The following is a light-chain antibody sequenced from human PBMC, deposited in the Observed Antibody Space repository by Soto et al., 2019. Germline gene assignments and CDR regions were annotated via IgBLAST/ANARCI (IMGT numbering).Light chain of an antibody. V-gene: IGKV1-5*03. Sequence: GDRVTITCRASQSMSGTLAWYQQKPGKAPKLLIYKASSLESGVPSRFSGSGSGTEFTLTISSLQPDDFATYYCQQYNSYSLTFGQGTKVDIK. CDR1: QSMSGT. CDR3: QQYNSYSLT. J-gene: IGKJ1*01. CDR2: KAS.